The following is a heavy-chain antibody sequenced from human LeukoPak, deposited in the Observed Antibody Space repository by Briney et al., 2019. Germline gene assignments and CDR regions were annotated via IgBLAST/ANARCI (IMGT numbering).Heavy chain of an antibody. CDR2: ISGSGGST. J-gene: IGHJ4*02. CDR3: AKSRSGWFS. Sequence: GGSLRLSCAASGFTFSNYAMSWVRQAPGKGLEWVTAISGSGGSTYYADSVKGRFTISRDSSKNTLYVQMNSLRAEDTAVYYCAKSRSGWFSGGQGTLVTVSS. D-gene: IGHD6-19*01. V-gene: IGHV3-23*01. CDR1: GFTFSNYA.